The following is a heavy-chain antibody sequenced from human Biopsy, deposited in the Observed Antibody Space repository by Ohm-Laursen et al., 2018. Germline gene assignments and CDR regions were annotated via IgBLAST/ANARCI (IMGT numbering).Heavy chain of an antibody. CDR3: ARSGQWARYYFDY. Sequence: GTLSLTCAVSGGSISGYYWSWTRQPPGKGLEWIGEINHRGYTDYNASLKGRVSISVDTSKNQLSLNLNSVTAADTAVFYCARSGQWARYYFDYWGHGTLVTVSP. CDR2: INHRGYT. V-gene: IGHV4-34*01. J-gene: IGHJ4*01. D-gene: IGHD6-19*01. CDR1: GGSISGYY.